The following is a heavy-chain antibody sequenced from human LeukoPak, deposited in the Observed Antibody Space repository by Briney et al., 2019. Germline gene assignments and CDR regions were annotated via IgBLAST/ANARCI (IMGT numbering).Heavy chain of an antibody. J-gene: IGHJ4*02. V-gene: IGHV4-59*01. CDR3: ARTPQSGYVAYYFDY. CDR1: GGSISSYY. Sequence: SGTLSLTCTVSGGSISSYYWSWIRQPPGKGLEWIGYIYYSGSTNYNPSLKSRVTISLDTSKNQFSLKLSSVTAADTAVYYCARTPQSGYVAYYFDYWGQGTLVTVSS. D-gene: IGHD5-12*01. CDR2: IYYSGST.